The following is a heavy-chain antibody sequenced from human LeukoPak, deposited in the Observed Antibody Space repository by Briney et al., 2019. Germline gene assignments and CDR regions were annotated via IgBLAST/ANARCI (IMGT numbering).Heavy chain of an antibody. CDR3: ARVGSGSYSDYYGMDV. CDR1: GFTFSSYS. V-gene: IGHV3-21*01. D-gene: IGHD3-10*01. Sequence: GGSLRLSCAASGFTFSSYSMNWVRQAPGKGLEWVSSISSSSSYIYYADSVKGRFTISRDNAKNSLYLQMDSLRAEDTAVYYWARVGSGSYSDYYGMDVWGKGTTVPVSS. CDR2: ISSSSSYI. J-gene: IGHJ6*04.